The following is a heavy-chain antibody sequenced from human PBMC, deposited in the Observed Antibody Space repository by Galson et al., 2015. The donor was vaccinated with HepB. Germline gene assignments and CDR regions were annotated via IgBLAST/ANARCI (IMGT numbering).Heavy chain of an antibody. CDR1: GFTFSSYW. V-gene: IGHV3-74*01. J-gene: IGHJ6*03. D-gene: IGHD3-16*01. CDR3: ARVPQSLVYYMDV. CDR2: INTDGSGA. Sequence: SLRLSCAASGFTFSSYWMHWVRQAPGKGLVWVSRINTDGSGASYADSVKGRFTIPRDNAKNTLYLQMNSLSAEDTAVYYCARVPQSLVYYMDVWGKGTTVTVSS.